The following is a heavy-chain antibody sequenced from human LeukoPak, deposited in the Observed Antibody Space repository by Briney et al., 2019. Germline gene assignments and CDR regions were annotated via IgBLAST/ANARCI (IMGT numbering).Heavy chain of an antibody. CDR1: GFTFNNYA. CDR3: ARGRQRDSGTYDPVFDY. J-gene: IGHJ4*02. CDR2: ISGSGGST. V-gene: IGHV3-23*01. Sequence: PGGSLRLSCAASGFTFNNYAMNWVRQTPGKGLEWVSAISGSGGSTYYADSVKGRFTISRDNSKNTLYLQMNSLRAEDTAVYYCARGRQRDSGTYDPVFDYWGQGTLVTVSS. D-gene: IGHD1-26*01.